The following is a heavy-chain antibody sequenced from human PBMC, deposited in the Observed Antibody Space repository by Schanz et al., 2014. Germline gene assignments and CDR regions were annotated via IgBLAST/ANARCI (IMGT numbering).Heavy chain of an antibody. CDR1: GFTFSDYW. CDR2: ISGSGGST. V-gene: IGHV3-23*04. D-gene: IGHD3-10*01. J-gene: IGHJ3*02. CDR3: AKGRFGELSAFDI. Sequence: EVQLVESGGGLVQPGGSLRLSCTASGFTFSDYWMSWVRQAPGKGLEWVSAISGSGGSTYYADSVKGRFTISRDNAKNSVFLQMNSLRAEDTAVYYCAKGRFGELSAFDIWGQGTMXTVSS.